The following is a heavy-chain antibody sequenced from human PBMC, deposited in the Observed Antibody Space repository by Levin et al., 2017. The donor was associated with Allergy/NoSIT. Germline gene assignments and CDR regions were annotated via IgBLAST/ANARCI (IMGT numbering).Heavy chain of an antibody. V-gene: IGHV1-18*01. D-gene: IGHD2-2*02. Sequence: GESLKISCKASGYTFTSYGISWVRQAPGQGLEWMGWISAYNGNTNYAQKLQGRVTMTTDTSTSTAYMELRSLRSDDTAVYYCARDSPLNYCSSTSCYTGYYYGMDVWGQGTTVTVSS. J-gene: IGHJ6*02. CDR3: ARDSPLNYCSSTSCYTGYYYGMDV. CDR1: GYTFTSYG. CDR2: ISAYNGNT.